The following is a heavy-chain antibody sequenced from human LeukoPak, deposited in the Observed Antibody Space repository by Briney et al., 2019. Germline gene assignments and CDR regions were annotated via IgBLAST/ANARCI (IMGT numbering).Heavy chain of an antibody. CDR1: GYTFTSYY. V-gene: IGHV1-46*01. J-gene: IGHJ4*02. CDR2: INPSGGST. D-gene: IGHD3-9*01. Sequence: ASVKVSCKASGYTFTSYYMHWVRQAPGQGLEWMGIINPSGGSTSYAQKFQGRVTMTTDTSTSTVYMELSSLRSEDTAVYYCAREEGDFLPVSREGYFDYWGQGPLVTVPS. CDR3: AREEGDFLPVSREGYFDY.